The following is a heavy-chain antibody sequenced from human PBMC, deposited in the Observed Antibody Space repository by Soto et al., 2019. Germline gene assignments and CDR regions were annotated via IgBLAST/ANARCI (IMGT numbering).Heavy chain of an antibody. Sequence: QVQLQESGPGLVKPSETLSLTCTVSGGSVRSGNDYWSWIRQPPGKGLEWIGYIYHSGSTNYKPYLMTRDTKPGDKSKNQVSLKLTYVTAAATAVYYCARGGYYEYFRFWSQGTLLTVSS. D-gene: IGHD3-22*01. V-gene: IGHV4-61*01. CDR3: ARGGYYEYFRF. CDR1: GGSVRSGNDY. CDR2: IYHSGST. J-gene: IGHJ1*01.